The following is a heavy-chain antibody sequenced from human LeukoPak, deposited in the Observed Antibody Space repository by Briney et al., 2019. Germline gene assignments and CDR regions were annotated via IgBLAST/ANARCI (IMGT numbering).Heavy chain of an antibody. D-gene: IGHD1-26*01. CDR1: GYTFTTYA. Sequence: ASVKVSCKASGYTFTTYAMNWVRQAPGQGLEWMGWINTNTGNPTYAQGFTGRFVFSLDTSVSTAYLQISSLKAEDTAVYYCTTGPSWELLDYWGQGTLVTVSS. J-gene: IGHJ4*02. V-gene: IGHV7-4-1*02. CDR2: INTNTGNP. CDR3: TTGPSWELLDY.